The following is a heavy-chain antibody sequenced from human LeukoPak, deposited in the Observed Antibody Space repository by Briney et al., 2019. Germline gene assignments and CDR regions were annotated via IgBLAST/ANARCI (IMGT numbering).Heavy chain of an antibody. CDR3: ARATRRILTGLVAFDI. Sequence: SETLSLTCTVSGGSITSYYWSWIRQPPGKGLEWIGYIYYSGSTNYNPSLKSRVTISVDTSKNQFSLKLSSVTAADTAVYYCARATRRILTGLVAFDIWGQGTMVTVSS. J-gene: IGHJ3*02. D-gene: IGHD3-9*01. CDR2: IYYSGST. V-gene: IGHV4-59*01. CDR1: GGSITSYY.